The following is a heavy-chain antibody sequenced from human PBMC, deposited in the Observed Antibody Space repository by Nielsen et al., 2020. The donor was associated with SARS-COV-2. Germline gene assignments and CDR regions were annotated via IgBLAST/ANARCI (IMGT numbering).Heavy chain of an antibody. CDR2: ISGSGGST. D-gene: IGHD6-19*01. CDR3: ARGAESGWFNFDY. CDR1: GFTFSSYA. J-gene: IGHJ4*02. Sequence: GESLKISCAASGFTFSSYAMSWVRQAPGKGLEWVSAISGSGGSTYYADSVKGRFTISRDNSKNTLYLQMNSLRAEDTAVYYCARGAESGWFNFDYWGQGTLVTVSS. V-gene: IGHV3-23*01.